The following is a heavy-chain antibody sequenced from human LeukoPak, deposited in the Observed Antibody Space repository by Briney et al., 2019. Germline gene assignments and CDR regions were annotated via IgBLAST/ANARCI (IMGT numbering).Heavy chain of an antibody. CDR3: ARDPGIASIYYIDV. CDR1: GASISSYY. Sequence: PSETLSLTCTVSGASISSYYWSWIRQPAGKGLEWIGRIYSSGSTNYNPSLKSRVTMSVDTAKNQFSLKLSSVTAADTAVYYCARDPGIASIYYIDVWGKGTTVTISS. D-gene: IGHD6-13*01. CDR2: IYSSGST. J-gene: IGHJ6*03. V-gene: IGHV4-4*07.